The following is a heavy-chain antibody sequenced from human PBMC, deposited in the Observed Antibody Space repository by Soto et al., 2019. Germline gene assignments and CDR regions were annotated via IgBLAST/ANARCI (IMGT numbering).Heavy chain of an antibody. J-gene: IGHJ4*02. V-gene: IGHV4-59*01. Sequence: QVQLQESGPGLVKPSETLSLTCTVSGGSISSYYWSWIRQPPGNGLEWIGYIYYSGSTNYNPSLKSRVTISVDTSKNQFSLKMSSVTAADTAVYYCARGAEDDYVWGSYRLLYWGQGTLVTVSS. CDR3: ARGAEDDYVWGSYRLLY. D-gene: IGHD3-16*02. CDR1: GGSISSYY. CDR2: IYYSGST.